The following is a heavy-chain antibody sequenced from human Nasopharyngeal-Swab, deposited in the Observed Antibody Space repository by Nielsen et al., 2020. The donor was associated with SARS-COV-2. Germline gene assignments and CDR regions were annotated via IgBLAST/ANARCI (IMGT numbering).Heavy chain of an antibody. CDR1: GFTFDDYA. CDR3: AKDTSSSWYVGWFDP. CDR2: ISWNSGSI. V-gene: IGHV3-9*01. D-gene: IGHD6-13*01. J-gene: IGHJ5*02. Sequence: GGSLRLSCAASGFTFDDYAMHWVRQAPGKGLEWVSGISWNSGSIGYADSVKGRFTISRDNAKNSLYLQMNSLRAEGTALYYCAKDTSSSWYVGWFDPWGQGTLVTVSS.